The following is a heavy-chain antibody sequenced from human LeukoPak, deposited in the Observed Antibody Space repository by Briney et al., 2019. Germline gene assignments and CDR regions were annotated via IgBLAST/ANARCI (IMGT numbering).Heavy chain of an antibody. V-gene: IGHV4-34*01. D-gene: IGHD4-17*01. J-gene: IGHJ4*02. CDR2: INHSGYT. CDR3: TRMTTGHDY. Sequence: SETLSVTCAVSGVSFNDYYWSWVRQTPGKGLEWIGEINHSGYTNDSPSLKSRVTLSIDTSRKQFSLNLRSVTVADSGIYYCTRMTTGHDYWGQGTLVAVSS. CDR1: GVSFNDYY.